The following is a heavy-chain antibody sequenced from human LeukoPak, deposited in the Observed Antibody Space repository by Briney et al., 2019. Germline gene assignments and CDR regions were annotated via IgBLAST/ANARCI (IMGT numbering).Heavy chain of an antibody. J-gene: IGHJ4*02. D-gene: IGHD3-22*01. CDR2: ISGSSIYI. CDR3: ARDPPYYDSSGYYYDY. V-gene: IGHV3-21*01. Sequence: GGSLRLSCATSGFTFSTYSMNWVRQAPGKGLEWVSSISGSSIYIYYADSVKGRFTISRDNAKNSLYLQMNSLRAEDTAVYYCARDPPYYDSSGYYYDYWGQGTLVTVSS. CDR1: GFTFSTYS.